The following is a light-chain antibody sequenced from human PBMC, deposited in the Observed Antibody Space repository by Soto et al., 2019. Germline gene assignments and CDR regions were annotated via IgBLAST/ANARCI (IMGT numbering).Light chain of an antibody. CDR3: QQCCSSANT. CDR1: QSVSSTY. CDR2: GAS. Sequence: EIVLTQSPGTLSLSPGERATLSCRASQSVSSTYLAWYQQKPGQAPRLLMYGASSRATGIPDRFSGSGSGTDFTLTISRLEPEDFTVYYCQQCCSSANTFGQGTKLEIK. V-gene: IGKV3-20*01. J-gene: IGKJ2*01.